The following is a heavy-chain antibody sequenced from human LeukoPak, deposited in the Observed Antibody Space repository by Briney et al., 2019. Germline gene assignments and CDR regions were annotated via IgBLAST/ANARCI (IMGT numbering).Heavy chain of an antibody. CDR2: ISGSGGST. V-gene: IGHV3-23*01. CDR3: AKDRGYSSSSGLDY. Sequence: GGSLRLSCAASGFTFSSYAMSWVRQAPGKGLEWVSAISGSGGSTYYADSVKGRFTISRDNSKNTLYLQMNSLRAEDTAVYYRAKDRGYSSSSGLDYWGQGTLVTVSS. D-gene: IGHD6-13*01. J-gene: IGHJ4*02. CDR1: GFTFSSYA.